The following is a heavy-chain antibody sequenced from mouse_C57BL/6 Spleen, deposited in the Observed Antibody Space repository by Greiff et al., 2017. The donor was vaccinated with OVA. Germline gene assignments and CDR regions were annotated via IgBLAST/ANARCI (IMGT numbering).Heavy chain of an antibody. D-gene: IGHD1-1*01. Sequence: VQLKQSGAELVRPGASVTLSCKASGYTFTDYEMHWVKQTPVHGLEWIGAIDPETGGTAYNQKFKGKAILTADKSSSTAYMELRSLTSEDSAVYYCTREGDFTTVVEVDYWGQGTTLTVSS. CDR1: GYTFTDYE. J-gene: IGHJ2*01. V-gene: IGHV1-15*01. CDR3: TREGDFTTVVEVDY. CDR2: IDPETGGT.